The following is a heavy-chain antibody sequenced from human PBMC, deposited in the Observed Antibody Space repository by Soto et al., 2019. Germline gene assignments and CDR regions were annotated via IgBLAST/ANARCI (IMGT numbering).Heavy chain of an antibody. CDR3: TADRAVTTDYAMDV. J-gene: IGHJ6*02. Sequence: GGSLRLSCAASPFTFSNAWMNWVRQAPGKGLEWVGRIKRTIDGGTTDYAEAVKGRFTISKDDSKDTLYLQMNSLKTEDTAVYYCTADRAVTTDYAMDVWGQGTTVTVSS. CDR2: IKRTIDGGTT. D-gene: IGHD4-17*01. CDR1: PFTFSNAW. V-gene: IGHV3-15*07.